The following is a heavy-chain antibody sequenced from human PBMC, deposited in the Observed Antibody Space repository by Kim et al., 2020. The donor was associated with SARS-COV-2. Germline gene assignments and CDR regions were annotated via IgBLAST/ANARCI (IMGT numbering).Heavy chain of an antibody. Sequence: NPSLQSRVTVAVDTSKDQFSLKLSYVTAADTAVYYCARGWCGGKTYYFDYSGQRTLVTVSS. J-gene: IGHJ4*01. D-gene: IGHD3-10*01. V-gene: IGHV4-31*02. CDR3: ARGWCGGKTYYFDY.